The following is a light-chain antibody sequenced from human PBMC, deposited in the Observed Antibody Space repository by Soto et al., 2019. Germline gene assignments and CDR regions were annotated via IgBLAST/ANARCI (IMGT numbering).Light chain of an antibody. CDR3: QQYDSRPNT. CDR2: DVS. CDR1: QDITLY. Sequence: DIQMTQSPSSLSASVGDRVTITCQASQDITLYLNWYQHKPGKPPKLLIHDVSTLETGVPARFSGRGSGTTFTRTISNLQSEDVARYYCQQYDSRPNTFGQGTKVDIK. V-gene: IGKV1-33*01. J-gene: IGKJ2*01.